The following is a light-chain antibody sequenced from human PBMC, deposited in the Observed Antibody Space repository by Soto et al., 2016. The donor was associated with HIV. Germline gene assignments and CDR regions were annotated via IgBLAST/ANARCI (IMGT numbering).Light chain of an antibody. V-gene: IGKV1-39*01. J-gene: IGKJ2*01. Sequence: DVQMTQSPSSLSASIGDRVTITCRASQSISTYLNWYQQKPGKAPKLLIYAASNLQSGVPSRVSGSGSGTDFTLTISSLQPEHFATYYCQQTYSIPYTFGQGTKLEIK. CDR3: QQTYSIPYT. CDR1: QSISTY. CDR2: AAS.